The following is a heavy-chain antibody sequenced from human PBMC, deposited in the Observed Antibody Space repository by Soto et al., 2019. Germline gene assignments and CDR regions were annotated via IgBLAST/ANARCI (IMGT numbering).Heavy chain of an antibody. V-gene: IGHV3-30*18. CDR2: ISYDGRNK. CDR1: GFTFSSYG. D-gene: IGHD6-19*01. CDR3: VKDGSSGWPYYYGMDV. J-gene: IGHJ6*02. Sequence: GSLRLSCAASGFTFSSYGMHWVRQAPGKGLEWVAVISYDGRNKYYADSVKGRFTISRDNSKNTLYLQMSSLRPEDTAVYYCVKDGSSGWPYYYGMDVWGQGTTVTVSS.